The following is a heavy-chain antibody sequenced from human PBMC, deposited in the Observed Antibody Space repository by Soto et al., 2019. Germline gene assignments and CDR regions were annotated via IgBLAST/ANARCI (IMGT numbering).Heavy chain of an antibody. CDR2: IYPGDSET. CDR3: ARSPRSRPYFDY. Sequence: ESLKISCQCSGYTFSNFWIAWVRQLPGKGLEYMGIIYPGDSETRYSPSFHGKVTISADRSIGTAYLQWSSLEASDSAFYFCARSPRSRPYFDYSGQGALVTLFS. V-gene: IGHV5-51*01. D-gene: IGHD6-13*01. CDR1: GYTFSNFW. J-gene: IGHJ4*02.